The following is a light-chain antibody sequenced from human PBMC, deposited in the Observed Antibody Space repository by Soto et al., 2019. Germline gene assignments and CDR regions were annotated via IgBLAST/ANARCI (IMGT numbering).Light chain of an antibody. Sequence: QSALTQPAAVSGSPGQSITISCTGTSSDVGGFNYVSCYQQHPGKAPKLMIYDVTNRPSGVSYRFSGSQSVNTASLTISGLQAEDEADYYCNSYTSRSTYVFGTGTKLTVL. CDR3: NSYTSRSTYV. CDR1: SSDVGGFNY. J-gene: IGLJ1*01. CDR2: DVT. V-gene: IGLV2-14*03.